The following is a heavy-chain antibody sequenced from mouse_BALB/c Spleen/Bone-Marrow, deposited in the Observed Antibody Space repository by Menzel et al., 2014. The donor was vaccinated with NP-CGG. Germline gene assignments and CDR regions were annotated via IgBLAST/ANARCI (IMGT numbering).Heavy chain of an antibody. CDR2: ISYDGSS. J-gene: IGHJ2*01. CDR3: AREGGTSSAYFDY. D-gene: IGHD2-14*01. CDR1: GYSITSAYH. V-gene: IGHV3-6*02. Sequence: EVQVVESGPGLVKPSQSLSLTCSVTGYSITSAYHWDWIRQFPGKTLEWMGYISYDGSSNYTPSLKNRISITRDTSQNQFFLRFNSVTTEDTATYYCAREGGTSSAYFDYWGQGTTLTVSS.